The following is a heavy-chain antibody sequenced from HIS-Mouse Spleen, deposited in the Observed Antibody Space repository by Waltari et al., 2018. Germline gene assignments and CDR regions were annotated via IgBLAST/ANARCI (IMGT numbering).Heavy chain of an antibody. Sequence: QVQLVESGGGVVQPGRSLRLSCAASGFTFSSYAMHWVRQAPGKGLEWVAVISYDGSNKYYADSVKGRFTISRDNSKNTLYLQMNSLRAEDTAVYYCARALIGDYYDNWGQGTMVTVSS. CDR1: GFTFSSYA. J-gene: IGHJ3*02. CDR3: ARALIGDYYDN. V-gene: IGHV3-30-3*01. CDR2: ISYDGSNK. D-gene: IGHD2-21*01.